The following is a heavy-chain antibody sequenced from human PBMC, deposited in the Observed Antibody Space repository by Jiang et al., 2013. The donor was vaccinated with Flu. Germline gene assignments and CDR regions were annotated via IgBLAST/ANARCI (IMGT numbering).Heavy chain of an antibody. Sequence: EVKKPGASVKVSCKASGYTFTSYGISWVRQAPGQGLEWMGWISAYNGNTNYAQKLQGRVTMTTDTSTSTAYMELRSLRSDDTAVYYCAREPGIAAAGLEGSFGEFDYWGQGTLVTVSS. V-gene: IGHV1-18*01. D-gene: IGHD6-13*01. J-gene: IGHJ4*02. CDR1: GYTFTSYG. CDR3: AREPGIAAAGLEGSFGEFDY. CDR2: ISAYNGNT.